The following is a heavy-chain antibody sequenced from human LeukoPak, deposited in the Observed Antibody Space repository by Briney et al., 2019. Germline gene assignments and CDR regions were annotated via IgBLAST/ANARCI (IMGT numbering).Heavy chain of an antibody. CDR2: IKPNSGGI. J-gene: IGHJ3*02. V-gene: IGHV1-2*06. CDR3: ARAPIAVAGIRVQVFDM. Sequence: SVKVSCKASVYTFTGHYMHWVRQAPGQGLEWMGRIKPNSGGINYAQKFHGRVTMTRETSIRTAYLERSGLTSNDTAAPYCARAPIAVAGIRVQVFDMWGQGTMVTVSS. D-gene: IGHD6-19*01. CDR1: VYTFTGHY.